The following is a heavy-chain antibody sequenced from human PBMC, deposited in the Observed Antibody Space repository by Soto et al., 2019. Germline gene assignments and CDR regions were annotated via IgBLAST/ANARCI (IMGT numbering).Heavy chain of an antibody. Sequence: ASVKVSCKVSGYTLTELSMHWVRQAPGKGLEWMGGFDPEDGETIYAQKFQGRVTMTEDTSTDTAYMELSSLRSEDTAVYYCATLLLSSGWYKGAFDIWGQGTMVTVSS. CDR1: GYTLTELS. J-gene: IGHJ3*02. V-gene: IGHV1-24*01. CDR2: FDPEDGET. CDR3: ATLLLSSGWYKGAFDI. D-gene: IGHD6-19*01.